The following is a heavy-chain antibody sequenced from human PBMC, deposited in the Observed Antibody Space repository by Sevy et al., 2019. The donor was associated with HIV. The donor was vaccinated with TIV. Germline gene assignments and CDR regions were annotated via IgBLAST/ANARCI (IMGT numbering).Heavy chain of an antibody. Sequence: GGSLRLSCAASGFTFSDYYMSWIRQAPGKGLEWVSYIISSGSTIYYADPVKGRFTIPRDNAKNPLYLQMNSLRAEDTAVYYCARDRGDSSSWSPSFDLWGRGTLVTVSS. J-gene: IGHJ2*01. V-gene: IGHV3-11*01. CDR2: IISSGSTI. D-gene: IGHD6-13*01. CDR1: GFTFSDYY. CDR3: ARDRGDSSSWSPSFDL.